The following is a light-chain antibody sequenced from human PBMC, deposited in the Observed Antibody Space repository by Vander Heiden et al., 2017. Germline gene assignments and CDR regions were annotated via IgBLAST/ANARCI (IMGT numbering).Light chain of an antibody. CDR1: STNIGAGYD. Sequence: QSVLTQPPSVSGAPGPRVTISCTWSSTNIGAGYDVHWYQQLPGTAPKLLIYGNSNRPSVVPDRFSGSKAGTSASLAITGRQAEDEADYYCQSYDSSLSGVVFGGGTKLTVL. CDR2: GNS. V-gene: IGLV1-40*01. CDR3: QSYDSSLSGVV. J-gene: IGLJ2*01.